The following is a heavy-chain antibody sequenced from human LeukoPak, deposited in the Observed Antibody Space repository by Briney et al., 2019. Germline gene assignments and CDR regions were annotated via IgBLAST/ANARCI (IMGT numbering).Heavy chain of an antibody. CDR2: INWNSAKI. CDR1: GFIFDDSA. CDR3: AKDKAPLYSGYDWDLDF. V-gene: IGHV3-9*01. J-gene: IGHJ4*02. Sequence: PGRSLRLSCAVSGFIFDDSAMHWVRQAPGKGLEWVSGINWNSAKIGYADSVKGRFTISRDNAKNSVYLQMNSLRAEDTALYYCAKDKAPLYSGYDWDLDFWGQGTMVTVSS. D-gene: IGHD5-12*01.